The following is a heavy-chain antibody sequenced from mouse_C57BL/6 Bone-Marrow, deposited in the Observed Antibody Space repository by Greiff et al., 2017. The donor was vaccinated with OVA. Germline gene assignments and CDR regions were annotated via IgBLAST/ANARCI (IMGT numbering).Heavy chain of an antibody. D-gene: IGHD1-1*01. CDR2: IFPGSGST. J-gene: IGHJ3*01. CDR1: GYTFTDYY. V-gene: IGHV1-75*01. Sequence: QVHVKQSGPELVKPGASVKISCKASGYTFTDYYINWVKQRPGQGLEWIGWIFPGSGSTYYNEKFKGKATLTVDKSSSTAYMLLSSLTSEDSAVYFCARDGYYGSSYSFAYWGQGTLVTVSA. CDR3: ARDGYYGSSYSFAY.